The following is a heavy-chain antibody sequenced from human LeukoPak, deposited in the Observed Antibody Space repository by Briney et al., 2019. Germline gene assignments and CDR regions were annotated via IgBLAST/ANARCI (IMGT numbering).Heavy chain of an antibody. V-gene: IGHV4-4*07. D-gene: IGHD3-10*02. CDR2: FYTSGSP. J-gene: IGHJ3*02. Sequence: KPSETLSLTFSVSGASITSYYGSGIRQPAGKGLECMGLFYTSGSPKYNPSLKSRVTMYVDASKNYFSLRLSSVTAADTAVYYCARVYVPQDLVHAFDIWGQGTMVTVSS. CDR3: ARVYVPQDLVHAFDI. CDR1: GASITSYY.